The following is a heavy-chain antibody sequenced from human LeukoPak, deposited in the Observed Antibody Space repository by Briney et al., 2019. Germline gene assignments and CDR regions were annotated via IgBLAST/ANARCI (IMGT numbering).Heavy chain of an antibody. J-gene: IGHJ3*02. D-gene: IGHD3-9*01. Sequence: NSSETLSLTCTVSGGSVSSAGYYWSWLRQHPGKGLEWIGYVHYSGSTYYNPSLKSRITISVDTSQNQFSLKLSSVTAADTAVYYCARVRYFDWLPDDAFDIWGQGTMVTVSS. CDR2: VHYSGST. CDR3: ARVRYFDWLPDDAFDI. CDR1: GGSVSSAGYY. V-gene: IGHV4-31*03.